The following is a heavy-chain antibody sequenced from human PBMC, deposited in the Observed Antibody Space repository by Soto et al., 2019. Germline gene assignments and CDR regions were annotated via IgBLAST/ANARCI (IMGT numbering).Heavy chain of an antibody. V-gene: IGHV1-69*05. CDR3: ASSVAKYYYYSMDV. Sequence: QVQLVQSGAEVKKPGSSVKVSCTASGVTFSSYAISWVRQAPGQGLEWMGRIIPICGTANYAQKLQGRFTINTDESTSTAYMWLSSLRSEDTAVYYCASSVAKYYYYSMDVWGQGTTSTVSS. CDR2: IIPICGTA. J-gene: IGHJ6*02. CDR1: GVTFSSYA. D-gene: IGHD5-12*01.